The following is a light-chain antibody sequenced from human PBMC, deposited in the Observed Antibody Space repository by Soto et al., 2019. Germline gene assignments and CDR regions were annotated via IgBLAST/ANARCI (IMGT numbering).Light chain of an antibody. CDR3: HQRANWRT. CDR1: HSVSTY. V-gene: IGKV3-11*01. Sequence: ETVLTQFPATLSLSPGERATLSCRARHSVSTYLAWYQQRPGQAPRLLIYDASNRATGTPTRFSGSGSGTVFTLTISSLEPEDFAVYYCHQRANWRTFGQGTKLEIK. J-gene: IGKJ2*01. CDR2: DAS.